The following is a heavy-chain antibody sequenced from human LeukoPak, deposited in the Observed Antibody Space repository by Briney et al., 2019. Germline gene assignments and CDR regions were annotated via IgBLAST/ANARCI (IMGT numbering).Heavy chain of an antibody. Sequence: PSETLSLTCAVYGGSFSGYYWSWIRQPPGKGLEWIGEINHSGSTNYNPSLKSRVTISVDTSKNQFSLKLSSVTAADTAVYYCARGIPIVVVVAATRGYWFDPWGQGTLVTASS. CDR1: GGSFSGYY. V-gene: IGHV4-34*01. CDR3: ARGIPIVVVVAATRGYWFDP. CDR2: INHSGST. J-gene: IGHJ5*02. D-gene: IGHD2-15*01.